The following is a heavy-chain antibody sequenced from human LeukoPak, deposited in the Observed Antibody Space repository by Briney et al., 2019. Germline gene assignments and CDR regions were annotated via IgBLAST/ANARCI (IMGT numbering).Heavy chain of an antibody. CDR2: IYYSGST. J-gene: IGHJ4*02. D-gene: IGHD1-14*01. CDR3: ARHKGGTLFDY. Sequence: SETLSLTCTVSGGSISSSSYYWGWVRQPPGKGLGWIGSIYYSGSTYYNPSLNSPFTISLDTSNNQFSLKLSSVTAADTAVYYCARHKGGTLFDYWGQGTLVTVSS. V-gene: IGHV4-39*01. CDR1: GGSISSSSYY.